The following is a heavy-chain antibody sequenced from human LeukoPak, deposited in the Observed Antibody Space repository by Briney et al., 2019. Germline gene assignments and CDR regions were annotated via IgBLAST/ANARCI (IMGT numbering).Heavy chain of an antibody. V-gene: IGHV4-39*01. CDR2: IYYSGST. CDR1: GGSISSSSYY. Sequence: PSETLSLTCTVSGGSISSSSYYWGWIRQPPGKGREWIGSIYYSGSTYYNPSPKSRATISVATSKKQFSRKLSSVTAADTAVYYCASQLNNPGIAAAGADFDYWGQGTLVTVSS. CDR3: ASQLNNPGIAAAGADFDY. J-gene: IGHJ4*02. D-gene: IGHD6-13*01.